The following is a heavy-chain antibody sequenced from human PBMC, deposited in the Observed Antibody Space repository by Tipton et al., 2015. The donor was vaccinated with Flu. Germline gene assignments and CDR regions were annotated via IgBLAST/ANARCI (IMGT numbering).Heavy chain of an antibody. CDR1: GFAFSSYW. Sequence: GSLRLSCAASGFAFSSYWILWVRQAPGKGLEWVANIKQDGSERYYVDSVKGRFTISRDNAKNSLFLQMNSLRAEDTAVYYCVRKGFGDYWGQGILVTVSS. D-gene: IGHD3-10*01. CDR3: VRKGFGDY. CDR2: IKQDGSER. J-gene: IGHJ4*02. V-gene: IGHV3-7*01.